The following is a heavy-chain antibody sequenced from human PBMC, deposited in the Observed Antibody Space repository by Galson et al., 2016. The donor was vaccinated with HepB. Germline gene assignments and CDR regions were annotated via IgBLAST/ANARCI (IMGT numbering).Heavy chain of an antibody. V-gene: IGHV3-11*01. CDR1: GFTFSNYY. D-gene: IGHD3-16*01. CDR2: ISTSGITI. J-gene: IGHJ5*01. Sequence: SLRLSCAASGFTFSNYYMTWIRQAPGKGLESISYISTSGITIYYADSVKGRFTISRDNAKNLLYLQINSLRAEDTAVYYCARQYGGGAHHCDSWGHGTLVTVSS. CDR3: ARQYGGGAHHCDS.